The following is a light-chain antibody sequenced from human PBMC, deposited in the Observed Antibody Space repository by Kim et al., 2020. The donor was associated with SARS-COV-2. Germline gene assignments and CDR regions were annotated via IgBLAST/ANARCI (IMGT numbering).Light chain of an antibody. J-gene: IGKJ4*01. V-gene: IGKV3-20*01. Sequence: DIVLTQSPGTLSLSPGERATLSCRTSQSISSSYLAWYQQKPGQAPRLLIYGASTRATGIPDRFTGSGSGTDFTLTITTLEPEDFAVYYCQRYGSSLNVGGGTKVDIK. CDR2: GAS. CDR3: QRYGSSLN. CDR1: QSISSSY.